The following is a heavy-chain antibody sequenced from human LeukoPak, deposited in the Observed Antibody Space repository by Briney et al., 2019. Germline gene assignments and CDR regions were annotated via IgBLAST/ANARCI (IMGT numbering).Heavy chain of an antibody. J-gene: IGHJ4*02. Sequence: PGGSLRLSCAASGFTFSSYAMSWVRQAPGKGLEWVSAISGSGGSTYYADSVKGRFTISRDNSKNTLYLQMNSLRAEDTAFYYCARVGNSGSFYYFDCWGQGTLVTVSS. CDR1: GFTFSSYA. D-gene: IGHD1-26*01. CDR3: ARVGNSGSFYYFDC. CDR2: ISGSGGST. V-gene: IGHV3-23*01.